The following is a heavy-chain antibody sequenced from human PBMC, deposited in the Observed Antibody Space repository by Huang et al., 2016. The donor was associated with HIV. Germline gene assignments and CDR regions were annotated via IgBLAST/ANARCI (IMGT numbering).Heavy chain of an antibody. CDR3: ARGQLGSYGDYDVLY. D-gene: IGHD4-17*01. Sequence: QVQLVQSGAEVKTPGSSVKVSCKAYGGTFSTYAISWVRQAPGQGLEWMGGIIPMFGTPNYARKFQGRVTITADDSTSTTYVEVSSLRSEDTALYYCARGQLGSYGDYDVLYWGQGTLVTVSS. CDR1: GGTFSTYA. CDR2: IIPMFGTP. J-gene: IGHJ4*02. V-gene: IGHV1-69*13.